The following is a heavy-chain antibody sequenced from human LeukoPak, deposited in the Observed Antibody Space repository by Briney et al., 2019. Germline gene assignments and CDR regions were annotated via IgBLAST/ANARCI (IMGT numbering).Heavy chain of an antibody. CDR3: AIRRDKGRGIDY. D-gene: IGHD1-26*01. J-gene: IGHJ4*02. CDR2: MNPNSGNT. CDR1: GYTFTTYD. V-gene: IGHV1-8*01. Sequence: ASVKVSCKTSGYTFTTYDINWLRQATGQGLEWMGWMNPNSGNTGYAQKFQGRVTMTRNTSISTAYMELSNLRSEDTAVYYCAIRRDKGRGIDYWGQGTLVTVSS.